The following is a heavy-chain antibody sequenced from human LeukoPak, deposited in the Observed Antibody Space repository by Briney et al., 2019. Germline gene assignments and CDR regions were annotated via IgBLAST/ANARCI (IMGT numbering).Heavy chain of an antibody. CDR3: ATSAWDV. J-gene: IGHJ6*04. CDR2: ISYDGSNK. Sequence: SCKASGYTFSSYGMHWVRQAPGKGLEWVAVISYDGSNKYYADSVKGRFTISRDNSKNTLYLQMNSLRAEDTAVYYCATSAWDVWGKGTTVTVSS. CDR1: GYTFSSYG. V-gene: IGHV3-30*03.